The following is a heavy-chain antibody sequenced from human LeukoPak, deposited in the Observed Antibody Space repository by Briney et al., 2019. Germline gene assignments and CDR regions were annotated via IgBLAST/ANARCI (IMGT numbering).Heavy chain of an antibody. CDR3: AKCPAPGAHYYYYYLDV. J-gene: IGHJ6*03. CDR2: ISGSGSTT. CDR1: GFTFSTYA. Sequence: GGSLRLSCAASGFTFSTYAISWVRQAPGKGLQWVSSISGSGSTTYYTDSVKGRFTVSRDNSKNTLHLQMNSLRAEDTAVYYCAKCPAPGAHYYYYYLDVWGKGTTVIVSS. D-gene: IGHD4/OR15-4a*01. V-gene: IGHV3-23*01.